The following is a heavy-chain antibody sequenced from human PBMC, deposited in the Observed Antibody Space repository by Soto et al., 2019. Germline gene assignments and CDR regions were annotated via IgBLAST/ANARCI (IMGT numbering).Heavy chain of an antibody. D-gene: IGHD1-26*01. V-gene: IGHV3-9*01. J-gene: IGHJ4*02. CDR3: AKDLERSSGSFQK. CDR1: GFTFDDYA. CDR2: ISWNSGSI. Sequence: EVQLVESGGGLVQPGRSLRLSCAASGFTFDDYAMHWVRQAPGKGLEWVSGISWNSGSIGYADSVKGRFTISRDNAKNSLYLQMNSLRAEDTALCYCAKDLERSSGSFQKWGQGTLVTVSS.